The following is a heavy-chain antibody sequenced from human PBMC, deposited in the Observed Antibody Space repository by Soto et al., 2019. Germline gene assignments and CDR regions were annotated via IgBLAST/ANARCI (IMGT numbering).Heavy chain of an antibody. CDR1: GFTFTSYA. Sequence: EVQLLESGGDLVQPGGSLRLSCAASGFTFTSYAMSWIRQAPGKGLEWVSAITGGGDNTYYAYSVKGRFTISRYNSKNTLYLQMNSLRAEDTAFYYCTQDGGSRDWLTVNWGQGTLVTVSS. CDR2: ITGGGDNT. V-gene: IGHV3-23*01. D-gene: IGHD3-9*01. CDR3: TQDGGSRDWLTVN. J-gene: IGHJ4*02.